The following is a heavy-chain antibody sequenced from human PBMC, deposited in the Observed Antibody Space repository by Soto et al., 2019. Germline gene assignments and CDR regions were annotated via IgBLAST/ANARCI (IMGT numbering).Heavy chain of an antibody. CDR1: GFTFDNCA. Sequence: EVQLVESGGGLVQPGRSLRLSCSASGFTFDNCAMHWVRQAPGKGLEWVSGISWDSTTVGYADSVKGRFTISRDDAKNSLYLQMNSLRREDTALYYCVQVRYPTMATPLDHWGQGTLVTVSS. V-gene: IGHV3-9*01. CDR2: ISWDSTTV. CDR3: VQVRYPTMATPLDH. D-gene: IGHD1-1*01. J-gene: IGHJ5*02.